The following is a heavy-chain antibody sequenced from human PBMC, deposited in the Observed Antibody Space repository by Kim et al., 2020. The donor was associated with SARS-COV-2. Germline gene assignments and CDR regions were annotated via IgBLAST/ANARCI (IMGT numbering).Heavy chain of an antibody. CDR2: TYYRSKWYN. CDR1: GDSVSSNSAA. J-gene: IGHJ6*02. V-gene: IGHV6-1*01. CDR3: ARASYSSLRSYYYYGMDV. Sequence: SQTLSLTCAISGDSVSSNSAAWNWIRQSPSRGLEWLGRTYYRSKWYNDYAVSVKSRITINPDTSKNQFSLQLNSVTPEDTAVYYCARASYSSLRSYYYYGMDVWGQGTTVTVSS. D-gene: IGHD6-13*01.